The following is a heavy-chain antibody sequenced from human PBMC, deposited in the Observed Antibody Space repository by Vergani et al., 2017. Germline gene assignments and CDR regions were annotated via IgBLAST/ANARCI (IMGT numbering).Heavy chain of an antibody. D-gene: IGHD3-22*01. CDR1: GGSISSSSYY. Sequence: QLQLQESGPGLVKPSETLSLTCTVSGGSISSSSYYWGWIRQPPGKGLEWIGSIYYSGSTYYNPSLKSRVTISVDTSKNQFSLKLSSVTAADTAVYYCARNDEIDSSGYSPPPEYFQHWGQGTLVTVSS. V-gene: IGHV4-39*07. CDR2: IYYSGST. CDR3: ARNDEIDSSGYSPPPEYFQH. J-gene: IGHJ1*01.